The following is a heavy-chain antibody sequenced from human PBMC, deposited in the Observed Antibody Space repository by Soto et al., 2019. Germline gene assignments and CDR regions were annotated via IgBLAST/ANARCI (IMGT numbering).Heavy chain of an antibody. CDR3: ARVPGHKNSRGDY. CDR1: GYTFTHYF. CDR2: INPKSGDT. J-gene: IGHJ4*02. D-gene: IGHD1-7*01. Sequence: QVRLMQSGPEVRRPGASVTVSCKASGYTFTHYFIHWVRRAPGQGLEWMGYINPKSGDTHYAQTFRARVSMTRDTSADTANMGLSSLKSYDTAVYFCARVPGHKNSRGDYWVQGTPITVSA. V-gene: IGHV1-2*02.